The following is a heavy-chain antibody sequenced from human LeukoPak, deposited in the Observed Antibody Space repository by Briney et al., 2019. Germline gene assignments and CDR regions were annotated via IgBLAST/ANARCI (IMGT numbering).Heavy chain of an antibody. J-gene: IGHJ4*02. V-gene: IGHV3-74*01. CDR1: GFTFSSYW. D-gene: IGHD1-7*01. Sequence: RGSLRLSCAASGFTFSSYWMHWVRQAPGKGLVWVSRINSDGSSTSYADSVKGRFTISRDNAKNTLYLQMNSLRAEDTAVYYCARGTGSTGYFDYWGQGTLVTVSS. CDR2: INSDGSST. CDR3: ARGTGSTGYFDY.